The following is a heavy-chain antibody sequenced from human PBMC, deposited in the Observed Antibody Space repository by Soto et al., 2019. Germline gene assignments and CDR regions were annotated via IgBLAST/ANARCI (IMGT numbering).Heavy chain of an antibody. V-gene: IGHV2-5*01. J-gene: IGHJ4*02. CDR3: AHREGWSGDSFGYFHY. D-gene: IGHD3-3*01. CDR1: GVSLSTTGAG. Sequence: QIPWKESGPTLVKPTQPLTLTCTFSGVSLSTTGAGVGWIRQPQVKALEWVALIYWNDDKRNSRSLRSRLTIPKDTSKSNVILTMTNLDPVDTATYYCAHREGWSGDSFGYFHYWGQGTLVTVSS. CDR2: IYWNDDK.